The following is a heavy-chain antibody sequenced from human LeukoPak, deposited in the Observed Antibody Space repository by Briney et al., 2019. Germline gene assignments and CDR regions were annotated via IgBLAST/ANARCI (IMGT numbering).Heavy chain of an antibody. CDR1: EYSFPNYC. J-gene: IGHJ4*02. D-gene: IGHD6-13*01. Sequence: GASLKISCKHSEYSFPNYCIGWVRQLPGKGLEWMGIIYPDDSDTRYSPSFQGQVTISADKSITPAYLQWSSLKASDTAMYYCAIGRGGQQLGDYWGQGTLVTVSS. CDR2: IYPDDSDT. CDR3: AIGRGGQQLGDY. V-gene: IGHV5-51*01.